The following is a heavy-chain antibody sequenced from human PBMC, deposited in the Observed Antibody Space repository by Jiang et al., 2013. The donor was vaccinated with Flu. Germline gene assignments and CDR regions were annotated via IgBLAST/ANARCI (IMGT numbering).Heavy chain of an antibody. J-gene: IGHJ3*02. Sequence: CAASGFTFDDYAMHWVRQAPGKGLEWVSGISWNSGTIGYADSVKGRFTISRDNAKNSLYLQMNSLRADDTALYYCAKDRYCSATNCYLNALDIWGQGTMVTVSS. V-gene: IGHV3-9*01. CDR3: AKDRYCSATNCYLNALDI. CDR2: ISWNSGTI. CDR1: GFTFDDYA. D-gene: IGHD2-2*01.